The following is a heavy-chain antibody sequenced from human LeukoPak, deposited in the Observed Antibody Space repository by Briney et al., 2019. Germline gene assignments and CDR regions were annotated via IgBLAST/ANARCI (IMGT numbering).Heavy chain of an antibody. CDR1: GFTFSSYD. CDR2: IGTAGDT. J-gene: IGHJ6*02. D-gene: IGHD3-10*01. Sequence: GGSLRLSCAASGFTFSSYDMHWVRQAPGKGLEWVSAIGTAGDTYYPGSVKGRFTISRENAKNSLYLQMNSLRAGDTAVYYCARDLGELYLGSGGMDVWGQGTTVTVSS. V-gene: IGHV3-13*01. CDR3: ARDLGELYLGSGGMDV.